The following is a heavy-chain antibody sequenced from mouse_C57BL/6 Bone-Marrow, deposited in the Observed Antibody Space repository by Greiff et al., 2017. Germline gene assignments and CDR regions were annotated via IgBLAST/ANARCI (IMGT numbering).Heavy chain of an antibody. V-gene: IGHV5-12*01. CDR3: ASPSSPYYAMDY. CDR2: ISNGGGST. D-gene: IGHD1-1*01. J-gene: IGHJ4*01. Sequence: EVHLVESGGGLVQPGGSLKLSCAASGFTFSDYYMYWVRQTPEKRLEWVAYISNGGGSTYYPDTVKGRFTISRDNAKNTLYLQMSRLKSEDTAMYYCASPSSPYYAMDYWGQGTSVTVSS. CDR1: GFTFSDYY.